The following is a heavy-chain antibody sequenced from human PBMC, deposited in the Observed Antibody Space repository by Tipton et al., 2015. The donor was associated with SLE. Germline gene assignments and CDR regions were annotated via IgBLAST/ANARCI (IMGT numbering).Heavy chain of an antibody. CDR2: THYSGST. J-gene: IGHJ6*04. Sequence: LRLSCTVSGGSIGSSSYYWGWIRQPPGKGLEWIGTTHYSGSTFYNPSLKSRVTISADTSKNHFSLRLTSVTAADTAVYYCARLHFIFAGIDVWGKGTAVTVSS. CDR3: ARLHFIFAGIDV. D-gene: IGHD3-3*01. V-gene: IGHV4-39*02. CDR1: GGSIGSSSYY.